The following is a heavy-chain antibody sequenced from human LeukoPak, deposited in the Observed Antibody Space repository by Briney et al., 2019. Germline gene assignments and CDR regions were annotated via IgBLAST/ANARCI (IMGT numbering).Heavy chain of an antibody. V-gene: IGHV4-34*01. D-gene: IGHD6-13*01. CDR3: ARGPVRRYSSSPRPPRTAYYFDY. CDR2: INHSGST. J-gene: IGHJ4*02. Sequence: SETLSLTCAVYGGSFSGYYWSWIRQPPGKGLEWIGEINHSGSTNYNPSLKSRVTISVDTSKNQFPLKLSSVTAADTAVYYCARGPVRRYSSSPRPPRTAYYFDYWGQGTLVTVSS. CDR1: GGSFSGYY.